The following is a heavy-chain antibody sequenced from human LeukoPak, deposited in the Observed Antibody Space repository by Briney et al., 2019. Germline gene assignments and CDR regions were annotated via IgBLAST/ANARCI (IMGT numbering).Heavy chain of an antibody. V-gene: IGHV1-18*01. CDR1: GYTFTSYG. CDR3: ARDGLNYDFNPYYFDY. D-gene: IGHD3-3*01. Sequence: ASVKVSCKASGYTFTSYGISWVRQAPGQGLEWMGWISAYNGNTNHAQKLQGRVTMTTDTSTSTAYMELRSLRSDDTAVYCCARDGLNYDFNPYYFDYWGQGTLVTVSS. J-gene: IGHJ4*02. CDR2: ISAYNGNT.